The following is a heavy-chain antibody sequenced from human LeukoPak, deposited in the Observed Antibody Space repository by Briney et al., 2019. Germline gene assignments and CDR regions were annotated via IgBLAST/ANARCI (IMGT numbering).Heavy chain of an antibody. CDR2: IISAFGPA. J-gene: IGHJ5*02. D-gene: IGHD2-2*01. CDR3: ARGVVPAAITSWFDP. CDR1: GGTCSNHV. Sequence: ASVKVSCKASGGTCSNHVMTWVRQAPGQGLEWMGGIISAFGPANYAQKFQGRVTITADESINKAYMELSSLRSEDTAVYYCARGVVPAAITSWFDPWGQGTLVTVSS. V-gene: IGHV1-69*13.